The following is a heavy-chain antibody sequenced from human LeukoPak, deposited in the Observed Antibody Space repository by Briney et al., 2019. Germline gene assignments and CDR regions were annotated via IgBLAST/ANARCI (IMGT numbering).Heavy chain of an antibody. CDR1: GGLVRASSYY. CDR2: IYYSGRT. V-gene: IGHV4-39*02. CDR3: ARRRYYESTGHLN. Sequence: PSETLSLTCTVSGGLVRASSYYWGGIRQSPGKGLEWIGDIYYSGRTYYNPSLKGRANILVNTSNTLFSLSLTFMTAADTAINYWARRRYYESTGHLNWGPGTLVTVSS. J-gene: IGHJ4*02. D-gene: IGHD3-22*01.